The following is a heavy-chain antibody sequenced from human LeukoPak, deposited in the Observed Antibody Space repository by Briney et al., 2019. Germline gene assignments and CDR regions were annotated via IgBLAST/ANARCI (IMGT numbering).Heavy chain of an antibody. Sequence: SETLSLTCAVYGGSFSGYYWSWIRQPPGKGLEWIGEINHSGSTNYNPSLKSRVTISVDTSKNQFSLKLSSVTAADTAVYYCAGVVPAAIDYYYYMDVWGKGTTVTVPS. D-gene: IGHD2-2*02. V-gene: IGHV4-34*01. CDR3: AGVVPAAIDYYYYMDV. J-gene: IGHJ6*03. CDR1: GGSFSGYY. CDR2: INHSGST.